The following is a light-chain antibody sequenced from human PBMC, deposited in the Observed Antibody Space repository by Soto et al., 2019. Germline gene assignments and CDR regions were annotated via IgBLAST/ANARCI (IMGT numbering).Light chain of an antibody. Sequence: AIRMTQSPSSLSASTGDRVTITCRASQGISSYLAWYQQKPGKAPKLLIYAASSLQSGVPSRFSGSGSGTDFTLTISSLQPEDFATYYCQQSYSTPLFGPGTKVDI. V-gene: IGKV1-8*01. CDR1: QGISSY. CDR3: QQSYSTPL. CDR2: AAS. J-gene: IGKJ3*01.